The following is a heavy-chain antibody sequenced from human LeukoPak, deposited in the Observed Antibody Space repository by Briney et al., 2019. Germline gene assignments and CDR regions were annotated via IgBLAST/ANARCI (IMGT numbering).Heavy chain of an antibody. Sequence: PGGSLRLSCAASGFTFSSYEMNWVRQAPGKGLEWVSYISSSGSTIYYADSVKGRFTISRDNAKNSLYLQMNSLRAEDTAVYYCARVQITMARQTFTYYYYYMDVWGKGTTVTISS. V-gene: IGHV3-48*03. J-gene: IGHJ6*03. D-gene: IGHD3-10*01. CDR1: GFTFSSYE. CDR3: ARVQITMARQTFTYYYYYMDV. CDR2: ISSSGSTI.